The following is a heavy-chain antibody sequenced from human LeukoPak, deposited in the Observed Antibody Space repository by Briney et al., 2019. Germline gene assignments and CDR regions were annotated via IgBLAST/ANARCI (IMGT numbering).Heavy chain of an antibody. J-gene: IGHJ3*01. V-gene: IGHV3-23*01. Sequence: GGSLRLSCAASGYTFSSYAMSWVRQAPGKGLEWVSAISGSGGSTYYADSVKGRFTISRDNSKNTLYPQMNSLRAEDTAVYYCASNYDFWSGNGNWGQGTMVTVSS. CDR3: ASNYDFWSGNGN. D-gene: IGHD3-3*01. CDR1: GYTFSSYA. CDR2: ISGSGGST.